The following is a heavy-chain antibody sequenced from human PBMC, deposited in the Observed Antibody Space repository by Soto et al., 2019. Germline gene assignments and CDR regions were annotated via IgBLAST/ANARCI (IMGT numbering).Heavy chain of an antibody. CDR3: AKHSSTFVF. CDR2: ISYHGNKI. J-gene: IGHJ4*02. CDR1: VFTFSSYG. Sequence: PGGSLRLSCKTSVFTFSSYGLPWLLKAPGKGLEWVTFISYHGNKINYADSVKGRFTVYRDNSKKTLYLQVNSLRREETAVSYCAKHSSTFVFWGQGTLVPVSS. V-gene: IGHV3-30*18. D-gene: IGHD2-2*01.